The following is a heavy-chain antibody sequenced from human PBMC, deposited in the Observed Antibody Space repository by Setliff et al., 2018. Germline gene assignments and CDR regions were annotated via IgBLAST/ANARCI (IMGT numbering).Heavy chain of an antibody. V-gene: IGHV3-7*01. CDR2: IKQDGSTK. J-gene: IGHJ3*02. Sequence: PGGSLRLSCAASGFTFSGYSMNWVRQAPGKGLEWVADIKQDGSTKYYLDSVKGRFTISRDNAKRSLYLQMNGLRADDTGVYYCVRDDADNYEAFDNWGQGTLVTVSS. D-gene: IGHD3-22*01. CDR1: GFTFSGYS. CDR3: VRDDADNYEAFDN.